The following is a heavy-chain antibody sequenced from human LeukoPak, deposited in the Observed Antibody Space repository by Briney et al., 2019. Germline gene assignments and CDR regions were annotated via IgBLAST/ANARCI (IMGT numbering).Heavy chain of an antibody. CDR2: IKTDGSEK. D-gene: IGHD1-14*01. CDR3: AREARVGN. Sequence: GGSLRLSCEGFGFTFSRSWMTWVRQAAGKGLEWVATIKTDGSEKYFVDSVKGRFTISRDNSNNLLYLQMDSLRAEDTAVYYCAREARVGNWGQGTLVTVSS. J-gene: IGHJ4*02. CDR1: GFTFSRSW. V-gene: IGHV3-7*01.